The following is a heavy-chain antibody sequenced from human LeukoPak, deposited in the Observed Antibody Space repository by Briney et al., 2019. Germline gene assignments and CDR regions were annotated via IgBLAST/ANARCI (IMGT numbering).Heavy chain of an antibody. D-gene: IGHD2-2*01. Sequence: SVKVSCKASGGTFSSYAISWVRQAPGQGLEWMGGIIPIFGTANYAQKFQGRVTITADESTSTAYMELSSLRSEDTAVYYCASGYCSSATCRHFDYWGQGALVTVSS. CDR1: GGTFSSYA. J-gene: IGHJ4*02. CDR2: IIPIFGTA. V-gene: IGHV1-69*13. CDR3: ASGYCSSATCRHFDY.